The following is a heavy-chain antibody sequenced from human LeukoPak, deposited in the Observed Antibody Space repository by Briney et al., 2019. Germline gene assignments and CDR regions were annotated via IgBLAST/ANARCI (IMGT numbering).Heavy chain of an antibody. J-gene: IGHJ6*02. Sequence: SETLSLTCTVSGGSISSGSYYWSWIRQPAGEGLEWIGRIYTSGSTNYNPSLKSRVTISVDTSKNQFSLKLSSVTAADTAVYYCARGEVDDFWSGYFGGMDVWGQGTTVTVSS. D-gene: IGHD3-3*01. CDR3: ARGEVDDFWSGYFGGMDV. CDR2: IYTSGST. V-gene: IGHV4-61*02. CDR1: GGSISSGSYY.